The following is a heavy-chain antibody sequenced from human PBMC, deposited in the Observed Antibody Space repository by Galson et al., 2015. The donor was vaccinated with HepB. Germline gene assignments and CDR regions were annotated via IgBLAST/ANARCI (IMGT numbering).Heavy chain of an antibody. V-gene: IGHV3-23*01. CDR3: ASGPDTPFKI. CDR1: GFTFSSST. CDR2: IRGGSGNT. D-gene: IGHD1-14*01. Sequence: SLRLSCAVSGFTFSSSTMSWVRQAPGKGLEWVSSIRGGSGNTYYADSVKGRFTISRDNSKNTLYMQMNSLTAEDTAIYYCASGPDTPFKIWGQGAPVTVSS. J-gene: IGHJ4*02.